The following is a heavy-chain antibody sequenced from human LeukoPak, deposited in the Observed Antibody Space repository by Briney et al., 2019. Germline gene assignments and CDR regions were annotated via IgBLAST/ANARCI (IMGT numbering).Heavy chain of an antibody. J-gene: IGHJ4*02. D-gene: IGHD6-6*01. CDR3: VKDEWHGSSSYFDF. Sequence: PGGSLRLSCAASGFTFSIYVMSWVRQAPGKGLEWVSTISGGTSGTHYADSVRGRFTISRDNSKNTLYLQLNSLRADDTAVYYCVKDEWHGSSSYFDFWGQGTLVTVSS. V-gene: IGHV3-23*01. CDR2: ISGGTSGT. CDR1: GFTFSIYV.